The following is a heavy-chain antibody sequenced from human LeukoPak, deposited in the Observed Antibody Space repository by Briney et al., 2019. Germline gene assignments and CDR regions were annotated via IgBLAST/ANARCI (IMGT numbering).Heavy chain of an antibody. J-gene: IGHJ6*02. CDR3: ARGKGAGWYTAHYYYGMDV. Sequence: SGTPSLTCTVSGGSISSSSYYWGWIRQPPGKGLEWIGSIYYSGSTYYNPSLKSRVTISVDTSKSQFSLKLSSVTAADTAVYYCARGKGAGWYTAHYYYGMDVWGQGTTVTVSS. CDR1: GGSISSSSYY. CDR2: IYYSGST. D-gene: IGHD2-15*01. V-gene: IGHV4-39*01.